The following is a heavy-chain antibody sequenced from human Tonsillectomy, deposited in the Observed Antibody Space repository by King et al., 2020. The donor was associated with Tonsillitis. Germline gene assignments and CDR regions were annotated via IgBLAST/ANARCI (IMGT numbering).Heavy chain of an antibody. CDR2: ISGSGGRA. CDR1: GFTFSSFA. CDR3: AKSGGNDSYYGRDV. D-gene: IGHD4-23*01. Sequence: VQLVESGGDLVQPGGSLRVSCAASGFTFSSFAMSWVRQAPGKGLEWVSSISGSGGRAYYADSVKGRFTISRDTSKNTLYLQMNSLRAEDTAIFYCAKSGGNDSYYGRDVWGQGTTVTVSS. V-gene: IGHV3-23*04. J-gene: IGHJ6*02.